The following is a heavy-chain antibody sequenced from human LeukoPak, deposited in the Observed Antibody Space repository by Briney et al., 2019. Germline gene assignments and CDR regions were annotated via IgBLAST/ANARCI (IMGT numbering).Heavy chain of an antibody. CDR3: ARTLVAAPGTKGGP. J-gene: IGHJ5*02. V-gene: IGHV3-11*03. Sequence: GGSLRLSCAASGFSFSDYYMSWIRQAPGKGLEWVSYISGSTSYTDYADSVKGRFTISRDNAKNSLYLQMNSLRAEDTAVYYCARTLVAAPGTKGGPWGQGTLVTVSS. D-gene: IGHD6-13*01. CDR2: ISGSTSYT. CDR1: GFSFSDYY.